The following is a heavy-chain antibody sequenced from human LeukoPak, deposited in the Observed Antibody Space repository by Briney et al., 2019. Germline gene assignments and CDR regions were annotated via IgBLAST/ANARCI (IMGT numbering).Heavy chain of an antibody. D-gene: IGHD2-15*01. CDR2: ISYDGSKK. V-gene: IGHV3-30-3*01. J-gene: IGHJ4*02. CDR3: ARDDHCSGGSCYSGFFDY. Sequence: GGSLRLSCAASGFTFSSYAMHWVRQAPGKGVEGVAVISYDGSKKYYADSVKVRFTISRDNSKNTLYLQMNSLRAEDTAVYYCARDDHCSGGSCYSGFFDYWGQGTLVTVSS. CDR1: GFTFSSYA.